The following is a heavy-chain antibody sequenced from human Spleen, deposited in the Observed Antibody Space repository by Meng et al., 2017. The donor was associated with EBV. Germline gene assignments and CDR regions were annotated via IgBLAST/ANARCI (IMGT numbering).Heavy chain of an antibody. CDR2: INPNSGGR. V-gene: IGHV1-2*06. Sequence: QVQLGQAGAEVKKPGASVKVSCKTSGYTFTSYYMHLVRQAPGQGLEWMGRINPNSGGRDYTQKFQGRVTMTRDTSISTAYMELNSLRSDDTALYYCARAYSGYDDLPSYWGQGTLVTVSS. CDR1: GYTFTSYY. CDR3: ARAYSGYDDLPSY. D-gene: IGHD5-12*01. J-gene: IGHJ4*02.